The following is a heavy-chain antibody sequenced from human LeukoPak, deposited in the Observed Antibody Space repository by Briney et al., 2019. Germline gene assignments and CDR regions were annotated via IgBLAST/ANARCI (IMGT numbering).Heavy chain of an antibody. J-gene: IGHJ3*01. D-gene: IGHD3-9*01. V-gene: IGHV1-69*11. CDR3: ARSDTLP. CDR1: GGAFNNFA. Sequence: ASVKVSCKASGGAFNNFAINWVRQAPGQGLEWMGRIIPLLNRTDYAQKFQGRLTITGDESANTAYMELSSLRSEDTAVYYCARSDTLPWGQGTIVTVSS. CDR2: IIPLLNRT.